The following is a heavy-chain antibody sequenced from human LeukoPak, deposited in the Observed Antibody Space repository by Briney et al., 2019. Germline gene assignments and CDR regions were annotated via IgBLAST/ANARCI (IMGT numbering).Heavy chain of an antibody. CDR2: ISAYNGNT. CDR3: ASSWRIQRLQSTFDY. CDR1: GYTFTSYG. J-gene: IGHJ4*02. V-gene: IGHV1-18*01. Sequence: ASVKVSCKASGYTFTSYGISWVRQAPGQGLEWMGWISAYNGNTNYAQKLQGRVTMTTDTSTSTAYMELRSLRSDDTAVYYCASSWRIQRLQSTFDYWGQGTLVTVSS. D-gene: IGHD5-18*01.